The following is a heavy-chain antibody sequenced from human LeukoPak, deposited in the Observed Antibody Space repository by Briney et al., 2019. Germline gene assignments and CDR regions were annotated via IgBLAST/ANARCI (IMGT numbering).Heavy chain of an antibody. Sequence: PGGSLRLSCAASGFTFSSYAMHWVRQAPGKGLEWVAVISYDGSNKYYADSVKGRFTISRDNSKNTLYLQMNSLRAEDTAVYYCAKWGDEAAMAYWGQGTLVTVSS. CDR2: ISYDGSNK. CDR1: GFTFSSYA. CDR3: AKWGDEAAMAY. D-gene: IGHD5-18*01. V-gene: IGHV3-30*04. J-gene: IGHJ4*02.